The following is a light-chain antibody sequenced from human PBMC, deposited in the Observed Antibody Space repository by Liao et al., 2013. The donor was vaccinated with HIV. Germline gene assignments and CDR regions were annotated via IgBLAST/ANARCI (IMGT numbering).Light chain of an antibody. J-gene: IGLJ3*02. V-gene: IGLV3-21*01. CDR2: YDN. CDR1: NIGSKS. Sequence: SYVLTQAPSVSVAPGKTANITCGGNNIGSKSVHWYQQKPGQAPVLVIHYDNGRPSGTPERFSGSNSGNTATLTISGTQAMDEADYYCQAWDSSSWVFGGGTTLTVV. CDR3: QAWDSSSWV.